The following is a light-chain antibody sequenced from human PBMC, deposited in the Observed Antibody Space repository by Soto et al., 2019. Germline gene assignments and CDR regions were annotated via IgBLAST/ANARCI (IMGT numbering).Light chain of an antibody. CDR3: QQYGTPRSVT. V-gene: IGKV3-20*01. J-gene: IGKJ5*01. Sequence: EIVLTQSPGTLSLSPGERATLSCRAIQSVSSSYLAWYQQKPGQAPRLLIYGAFNRATGIPDRFSGSGSGTDFTLTISKVEPEDFAVYYCQQYGTPRSVTFGQGTRLEIK. CDR1: QSVSSSY. CDR2: GAF.